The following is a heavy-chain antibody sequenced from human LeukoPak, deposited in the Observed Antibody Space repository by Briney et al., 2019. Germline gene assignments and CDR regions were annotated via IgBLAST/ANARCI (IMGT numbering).Heavy chain of an antibody. Sequence: PGGSLRLSCAASGFTFSNYGMHWVRQAPGKGLEWVAVISYDGSNKYYADSVKGRFTISRDNAKNSLYLQMNSLRAEDTAVYYCARDPYSGSYGNYYYYFMDVWGKGTTVTISS. CDR2: ISYDGSNK. CDR3: ARDPYSGSYGNYYYYFMDV. CDR1: GFTFSNYG. V-gene: IGHV3-30*03. J-gene: IGHJ6*03. D-gene: IGHD1-26*01.